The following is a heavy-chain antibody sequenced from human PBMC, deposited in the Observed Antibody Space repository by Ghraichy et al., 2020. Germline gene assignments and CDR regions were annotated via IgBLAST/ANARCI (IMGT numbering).Heavy chain of an antibody. CDR1: GFTFSNAW. V-gene: IGHV3-15*01. J-gene: IGHJ5*02. CDR2: IRSKADGGTT. Sequence: GGSLRLSCAASGFTFSNAWMSWVRQAQGKGLEWLGRIRSKADGGTTDYAAPVKGRFFFSRDDSKDTLYLQMNSLKTEDTAVYYCTTLGLSDTWGQGTLVTVSS. CDR3: TTLGLSDT. D-gene: IGHD2/OR15-2a*01.